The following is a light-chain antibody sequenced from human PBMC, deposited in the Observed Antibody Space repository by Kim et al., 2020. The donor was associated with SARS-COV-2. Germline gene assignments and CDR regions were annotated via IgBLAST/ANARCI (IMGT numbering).Light chain of an antibody. CDR3: QQYGSSWT. V-gene: IGKV3-20*01. CDR2: GAS. CDR1: QSVYSNY. J-gene: IGKJ1*01. Sequence: EIVLTQSPGTLSLSPGERATLSCRDSQSVYSNYLARYLQKPGQAPRLLIYGASSRATGIPDRFSCSGSGTDFTLTINRLQPDDFAVYYCQQYGSSWTFGQGTKVDIK.